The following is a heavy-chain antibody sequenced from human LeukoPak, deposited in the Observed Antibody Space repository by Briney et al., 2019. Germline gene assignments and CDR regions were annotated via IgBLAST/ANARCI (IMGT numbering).Heavy chain of an antibody. Sequence: SETLSLTCTVSGGSISSYYWSWIRQPPGQGMEFIGYIYYSGSTNYNPSLKSRVTISVDTSKNQFSLKLSSVTAADTAVYYCAVGIYSSGPGYYYYYGMDVWGQGTTVTASS. J-gene: IGHJ6*02. CDR3: AVGIYSSGPGYYYYYGMDV. V-gene: IGHV4-59*01. D-gene: IGHD6-19*01. CDR2: IYYSGST. CDR1: GGSISSYY.